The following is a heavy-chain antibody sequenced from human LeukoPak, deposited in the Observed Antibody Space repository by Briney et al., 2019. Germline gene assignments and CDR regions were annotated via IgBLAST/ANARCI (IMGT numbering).Heavy chain of an antibody. D-gene: IGHD4-23*01. J-gene: IGHJ6*03. V-gene: IGHV1-18*01. Sequence: RASVKVSCKASGYTFTSYGISWVRQAPGQGLEWMGWISAYNGNTNYAQKLQGRVTMTTGTSTSTAYMELRSLRSDDTAVYYCARALVRVYYYYYMDVWGKGTTVTVSS. CDR1: GYTFTSYG. CDR3: ARALVRVYYYYYMDV. CDR2: ISAYNGNT.